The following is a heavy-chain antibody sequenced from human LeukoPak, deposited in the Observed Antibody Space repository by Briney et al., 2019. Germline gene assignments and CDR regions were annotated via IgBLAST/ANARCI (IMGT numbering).Heavy chain of an antibody. J-gene: IGHJ5*02. CDR1: GGSISSSNYY. Sequence: SETLSLTCTVSGGSISSSNYYWGWIRQPPGRGLEWIGTMYYSGSTYYNPSLKSRVTISVDTSKNQFSLRLSSLTAADTAVYYCAGQRVAGTSVDPWGQGTLVTVSS. V-gene: IGHV4-39*01. CDR2: MYYSGST. D-gene: IGHD6-19*01. CDR3: AGQRVAGTSVDP.